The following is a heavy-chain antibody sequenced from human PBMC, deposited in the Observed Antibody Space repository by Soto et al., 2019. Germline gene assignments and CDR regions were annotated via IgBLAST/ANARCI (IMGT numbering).Heavy chain of an antibody. Sequence: GGSLRLSCAASGFTFSSYWMSWVRQAPGKGLEWVANIKQDGSEKYYVDSVKGRFTISRDNAKNSLYLQMNSLRAEDTAVYYCARARGYCSSTSCYGLGGMDVWGQGTTVTVSS. V-gene: IGHV3-7*04. D-gene: IGHD2-2*03. J-gene: IGHJ6*02. CDR3: ARARGYCSSTSCYGLGGMDV. CDR2: IKQDGSEK. CDR1: GFTFSSYW.